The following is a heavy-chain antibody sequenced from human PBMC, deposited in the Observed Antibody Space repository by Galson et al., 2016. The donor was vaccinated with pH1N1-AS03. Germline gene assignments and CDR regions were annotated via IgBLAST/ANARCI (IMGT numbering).Heavy chain of an antibody. CDR1: GFAVRANA. CDR2: IDGGRENT. Sequence: FLRLSCAASGFAVRANAMSWVRQAPGKGLEWVSAIDGGRENTHHADSVKGRFTISRDNSKNTLYLQMNSLRPEDTAVYYCAKDVLSWAFDHWGQGALVTVSS. CDR3: AKDVLSWAFDH. V-gene: IGHV3-23*01. J-gene: IGHJ4*02. D-gene: IGHD1-26*01.